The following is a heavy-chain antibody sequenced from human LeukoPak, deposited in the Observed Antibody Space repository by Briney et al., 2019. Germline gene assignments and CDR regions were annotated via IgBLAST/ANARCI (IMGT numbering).Heavy chain of an antibody. D-gene: IGHD2-15*01. CDR2: INPNSGGT. Sequence: GASVKVSCKASGYTFTAYSMHWVRQAPGQGLEWMGWINPNSGGTDCAQRFQGRVTMTRDTSITMLYMEMSSLTPDDTAVYYCARAGYCSDGKRYTFDYWGQGTLVTVSS. V-gene: IGHV1-2*02. CDR3: ARAGYCSDGKRYTFDY. CDR1: GYTFTAYS. J-gene: IGHJ4*02.